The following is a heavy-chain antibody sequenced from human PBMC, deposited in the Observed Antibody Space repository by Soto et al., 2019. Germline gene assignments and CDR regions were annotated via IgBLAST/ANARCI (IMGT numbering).Heavy chain of an antibody. D-gene: IGHD4-17*01. CDR2: IYYSGST. V-gene: IGHV4-30-4*01. Sequence: SETLSLTCTVSGGSISSGDYYWSWIRQPPGKGLEWIGYIYYSGSTYYNPSLKSRVTISVDTSKNQFSLKLSSVTAADTAVYYCAREYGDYPGFDYWCQGTLVTVFS. CDR1: GGSISSGDYY. CDR3: AREYGDYPGFDY. J-gene: IGHJ4*02.